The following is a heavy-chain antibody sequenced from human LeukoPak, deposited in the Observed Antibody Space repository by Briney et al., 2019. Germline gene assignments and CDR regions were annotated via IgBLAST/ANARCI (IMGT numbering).Heavy chain of an antibody. CDR2: ISSSSSTI. CDR3: AKGFIFYHYGSGSYIDY. J-gene: IGHJ4*02. CDR1: GVSFSGYS. V-gene: IGHV3-48*01. Sequence: PGGALRLSCAASGVSFSGYSRNGGREAPGEGGGWGSYISSSSSTIHYADSVTGRFTISRNDAKTSLYLQMHSLGAEATAVYYCAKGFIFYHYGSGSYIDYWGQGTLVTVSS. D-gene: IGHD3-10*01.